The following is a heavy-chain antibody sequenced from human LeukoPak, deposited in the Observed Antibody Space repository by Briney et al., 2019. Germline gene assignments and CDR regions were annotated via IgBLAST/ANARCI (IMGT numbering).Heavy chain of an antibody. Sequence: SETLSLTCAVYGGSFSGYYWNWIRQPPGKGLEWIGEINHSGSTNYNPSLKSRVTISVDTSKNQFSLKLSSVTAADTAVYYCASNIAAAVVEYFQHWGQGTLVTVSS. CDR3: ASNIAAAVVEYFQH. D-gene: IGHD6-13*01. CDR2: INHSGST. V-gene: IGHV4-34*01. J-gene: IGHJ1*01. CDR1: GGSFSGYY.